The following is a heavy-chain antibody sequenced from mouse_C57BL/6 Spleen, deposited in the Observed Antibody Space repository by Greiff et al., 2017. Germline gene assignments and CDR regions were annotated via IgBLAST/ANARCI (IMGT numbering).Heavy chain of an antibody. CDR2: INPSNGGT. V-gene: IGHV1-53*01. Sequence: QVHVKQPGTELVKPGASVKLSCKASGYTFTSYWMHWVKQRPGQGLEWIGNINPSNGGTNYNEKFKSKATLTVDKSSSTAYMQLSSLTSEDSAVYYCARVLLWLLSMDYWGQGTSVTVSS. D-gene: IGHD2-3*01. J-gene: IGHJ4*01. CDR3: ARVLLWLLSMDY. CDR1: GYTFTSYW.